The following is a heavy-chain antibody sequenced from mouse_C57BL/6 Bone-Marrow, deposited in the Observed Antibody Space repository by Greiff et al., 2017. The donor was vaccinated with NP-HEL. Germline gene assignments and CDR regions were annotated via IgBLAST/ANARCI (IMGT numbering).Heavy chain of an antibody. CDR1: GYTFTSYW. V-gene: IGHV1-64*01. CDR3: AREKERTFDV. CDR2: IHPNSGST. J-gene: IGHJ1*03. Sequence: LQPGAELVKPGASVKLSCKASGYTFTSYWMHWVKQRPGQGLEWIGMIHPNSGSTNYNEKFKSKATLTVDKSSSTAYMQLSSLTSEDSAVYYCAREKERTFDVWGTGTTVTVSS.